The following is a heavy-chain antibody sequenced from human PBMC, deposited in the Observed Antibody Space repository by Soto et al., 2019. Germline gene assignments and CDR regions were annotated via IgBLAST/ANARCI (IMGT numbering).Heavy chain of an antibody. Sequence: PGGALRLSCAMSAPTALDHVIDWVRHAPGKGLEWVSGISYTGGITFYLDSVKGRFTISRDHSKNMVYLQMNDLRAEDTALYYCARGTHPYSGIHEFDYWGRGTLVTVSS. V-gene: IGHV3-23*01. D-gene: IGHD1-26*01. CDR3: ARGTHPYSGIHEFDY. J-gene: IGHJ4*02. CDR1: APTALDHV. CDR2: ISYTGGIT.